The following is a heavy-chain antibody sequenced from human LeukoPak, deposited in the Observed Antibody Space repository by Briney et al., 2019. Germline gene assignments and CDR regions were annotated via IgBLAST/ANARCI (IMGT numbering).Heavy chain of an antibody. CDR2: ISGSGGST. CDR3: AKDHRSFHGTTEFDP. V-gene: IGHV3-23*01. J-gene: IGHJ5*02. Sequence: PGGFLRLSCAASGFTFSSYAMSWVRQAPGKGLEWVSTISGSGGSTYYADSVKGRFTISRDNSKNTLYLQMNSLRAEDTAVYYCAKDHRSFHGTTEFDPWGQGTLVTVSS. CDR1: GFTFSSYA. D-gene: IGHD6-13*01.